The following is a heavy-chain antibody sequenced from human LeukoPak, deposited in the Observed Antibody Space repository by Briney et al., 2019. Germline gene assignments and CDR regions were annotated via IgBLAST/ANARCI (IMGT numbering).Heavy chain of an antibody. J-gene: IGHJ4*02. CDR3: ARHDIYGFDY. Sequence: PGGSLRLSCAASGFTFSSYSMNWVRQAPGKGLEWISYIGSSGNTKYYADSVKGRFTISRDNAKNSLYLQMNSLRAEDMAVYYCARHDIYGFDYWGQGTLVTVSS. CDR1: GFTFSSYS. D-gene: IGHD3-10*01. V-gene: IGHV3-48*01. CDR2: IGSSGNTK.